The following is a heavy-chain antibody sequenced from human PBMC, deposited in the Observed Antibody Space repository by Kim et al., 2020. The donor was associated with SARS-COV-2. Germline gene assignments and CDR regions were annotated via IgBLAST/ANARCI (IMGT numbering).Heavy chain of an antibody. J-gene: IGHJ5*02. CDR2: ITGSSGHI. V-gene: IGHV3-21*01. CDR3: ARDRARELDL. CDR1: GFTFNDYS. Sequence: GGSLRLSCAASGFTFNDYSMNWVRQAPGKGLEWVASITGSSGHIYDADSVKGRFTISRDNAKKSLFLQMNSLRLEDTAIYYCARDRARELDLWVQGTLV.